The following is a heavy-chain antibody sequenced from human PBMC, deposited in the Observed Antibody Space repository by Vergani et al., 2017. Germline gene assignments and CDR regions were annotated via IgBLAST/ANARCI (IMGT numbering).Heavy chain of an antibody. CDR2: IYYSGST. D-gene: IGHD4-23*01. CDR1: GGSISSYY. CDR3: ARVIATYYDYGGWFDP. Sequence: QVQLQESGPGLVQPSETLSITCTVSGGSISSYYWSWIRQPPGKGLEWIGYIYYSGSTNYNPSLKSRVTISVDTSKNQFSLKLSSVTAADTAVYYCARVIATYYDYGGWFDPWGQGTLVTVSS. V-gene: IGHV4-59*01. J-gene: IGHJ5*02.